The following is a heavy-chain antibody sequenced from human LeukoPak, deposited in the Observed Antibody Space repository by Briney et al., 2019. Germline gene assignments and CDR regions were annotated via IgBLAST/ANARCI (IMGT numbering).Heavy chain of an antibody. D-gene: IGHD2-2*01. V-gene: IGHV4-39*02. CDR2: IYYSGST. CDR3: ARESGVVVPAALGENDY. J-gene: IGHJ4*02. CDR1: GGSISSSSYY. Sequence: PSETLSLTCTVSGGSISSSSYYWGWIRQPPGKGLKWIGSIYYSGSTYYNPSLKNRVTISVDTPKNQFSLKLSSVTAADTAVYYCARESGVVVPAALGENDYWGQGTLVTVSS.